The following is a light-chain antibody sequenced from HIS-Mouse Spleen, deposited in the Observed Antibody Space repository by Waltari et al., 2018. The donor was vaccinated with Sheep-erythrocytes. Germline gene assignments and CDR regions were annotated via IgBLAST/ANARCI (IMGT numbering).Light chain of an antibody. CDR2: DDR. CDR1: NIGSKS. V-gene: IGLV3-21*02. Sequence: SYVLTQPPSVSVAPGQTARITCGGNNIGSKSVHWYQQKPGQAPVLVVYDDRDRPSGIPERCSGSNAGNTATLTISRVEAGDEADYYCQVWDSSSDPVVFGGGTKLTVL. CDR3: QVWDSSSDPVV. J-gene: IGLJ2*01.